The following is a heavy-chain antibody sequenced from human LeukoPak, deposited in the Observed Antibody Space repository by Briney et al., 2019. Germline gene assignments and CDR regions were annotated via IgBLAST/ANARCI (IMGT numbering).Heavy chain of an antibody. D-gene: IGHD3-22*01. Sequence: PSETLSLTCTVSGGSISTSYWTWIRQPPGKGLEWIGYIYNSGGTAYNPSLKSRVTILGDTSENQFSLKLRSVTAADTAVYYCARDATLDYYDSSGYYSWGQGTLVTVSS. J-gene: IGHJ4*02. V-gene: IGHV4-59*01. CDR3: ARDATLDYYDSSGYYS. CDR2: IYNSGGT. CDR1: GGSISTSY.